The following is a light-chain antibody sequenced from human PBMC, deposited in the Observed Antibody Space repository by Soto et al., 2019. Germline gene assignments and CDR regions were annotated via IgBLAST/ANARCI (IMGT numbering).Light chain of an antibody. CDR1: RPLNSR. J-gene: IGKJ3*01. CDR3: QQYNAFPFT. CDR2: TAS. V-gene: IGKV1D-16*01. Sequence: DIQMTQSPSSLSASVGDRVTITCRASRPLNSRLAWYQQKPGKAPKSLIYTASNLQSGVPSRFSGSESGTDFTLTISSLQPEDFATYYCQQYNAFPFTFGPGTKVNIK.